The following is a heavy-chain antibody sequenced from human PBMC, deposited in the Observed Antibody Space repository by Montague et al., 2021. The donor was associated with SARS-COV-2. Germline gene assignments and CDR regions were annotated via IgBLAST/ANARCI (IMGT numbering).Heavy chain of an antibody. CDR2: ISYDGSNK. Sequence: SLRLSCAASGFTFSSYAMHWVRQAPGKGLEWVAVISYDGSNKYYADSVKGRFTISRDNSKNTLYLQMNSLRAEDTAVYYCASELLGAFDIWGQGTMVTVSS. CDR3: ASELLGAFDI. V-gene: IGHV3-30-3*01. CDR1: GFTFSSYA. D-gene: IGHD2/OR15-2a*01. J-gene: IGHJ3*02.